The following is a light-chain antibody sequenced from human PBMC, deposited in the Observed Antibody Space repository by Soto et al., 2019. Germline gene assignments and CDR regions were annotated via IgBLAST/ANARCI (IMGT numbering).Light chain of an antibody. CDR3: QQSYSTTRT. J-gene: IGKJ1*01. V-gene: IGKV1-39*01. CDR2: AAS. CDR1: QSISSY. Sequence: DIQMTQSPSSLSASVGDRVTITCRASQSISSYLNWYQQKPGKAPKFLIYAASSLQSGVPSRFSGSGSGTDFTLTISSLHPEDFATYYCQQSYSTTRTFGQGTKVEIK.